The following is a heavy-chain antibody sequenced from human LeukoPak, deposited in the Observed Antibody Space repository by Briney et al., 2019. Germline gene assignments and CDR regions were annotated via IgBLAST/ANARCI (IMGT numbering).Heavy chain of an antibody. CDR3: ASPAVAGTRYFDL. Sequence: TTSETLSLTCTVSGGSISSYYWSWIRQPPGKGLEWIGYIYYSGSTNYNPSLKSRVTISVDTSKNQFSLKLSSVTAADTAVYYCASPAVAGTRYFDLWGRGTLVTVSS. J-gene: IGHJ2*01. CDR1: GGSISSYY. V-gene: IGHV4-59*01. CDR2: IYYSGST. D-gene: IGHD6-19*01.